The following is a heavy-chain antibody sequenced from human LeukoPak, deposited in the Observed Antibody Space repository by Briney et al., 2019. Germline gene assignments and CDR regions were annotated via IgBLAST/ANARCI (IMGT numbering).Heavy chain of an antibody. J-gene: IGHJ4*02. Sequence: GGSLRLSCAASGFTFSSYSMNWVRQAPGKGLEWVSYISSSGTNIYYADSVKGRFTISRDNAKNSLYLQMNSLRAEDTAVYYCARSSSTYYYDTSRHYWGQGTLVTVSS. V-gene: IGHV3-48*04. CDR3: ARSSSTYYYDTSRHY. CDR1: GFTFSSYS. CDR2: ISSSGTNI. D-gene: IGHD3-22*01.